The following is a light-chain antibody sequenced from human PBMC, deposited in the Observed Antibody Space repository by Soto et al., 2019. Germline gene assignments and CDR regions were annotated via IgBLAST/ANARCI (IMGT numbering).Light chain of an antibody. V-gene: IGKV1-27*01. CDR2: GAS. CDR3: QKYNSDPLT. Sequence: DIQLTQSPSSLSASFGDRVTFTCRASQDISHFLAWYQQRPGEVPRLLIYGASTLQSGVPSRFSGSGFGTDFTLTISSLQPEDVEAYYCQKYNSDPLTFGGGTKVDIK. CDR1: QDISHF. J-gene: IGKJ4*01.